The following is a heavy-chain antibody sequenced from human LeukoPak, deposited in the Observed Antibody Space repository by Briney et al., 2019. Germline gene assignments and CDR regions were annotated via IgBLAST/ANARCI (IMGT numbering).Heavy chain of an antibody. CDR2: ISYDGSKE. Sequence: GGSLRLSCAVSGFIFSSYGMHWARQAPGKGLEWVTVISYDGSKEYYADSVKGRFTISRDNSKNTLYLQMNSLRAEDTAVYYCARDGFPGGYGSSWYYFDYWGQGNLVTVSS. V-gene: IGHV3-30*03. CDR3: ARDGFPGGYGSSWYYFDY. J-gene: IGHJ4*02. CDR1: GFIFSSYG. D-gene: IGHD6-13*01.